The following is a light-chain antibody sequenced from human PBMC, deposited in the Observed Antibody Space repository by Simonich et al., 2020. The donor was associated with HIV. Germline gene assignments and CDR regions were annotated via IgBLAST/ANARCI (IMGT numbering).Light chain of an antibody. J-gene: IGKJ1*01. CDR2: GAS. CDR3: QQCNNWPPT. Sequence: EIVMTQSPDTLSVSPGERATLSCRARQSVGINLAWYQQKPGQAPRLLIYGASARATDIPARFSGSGSGTEFTLTISTMQSEDFAVYYCQQCNNWPPTFGQGTKVEIK. V-gene: IGKV3-15*01. CDR1: QSVGIN.